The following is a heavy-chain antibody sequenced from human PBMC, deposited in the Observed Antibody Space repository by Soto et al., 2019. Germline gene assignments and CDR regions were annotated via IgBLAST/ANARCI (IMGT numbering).Heavy chain of an antibody. CDR1: GFTFRDYY. J-gene: IGHJ4*02. V-gene: IGHV3-11*06. CDR3: ARSGDNYNPLDY. D-gene: IGHD1-1*01. Sequence: QVPLVESGGGLVKPGGSLRLSCAASGFTFRDYYMSWIRQAPGKGLEWLSYSSDTGTFTRYADSVNGRFSTSKDNAKNSLYLQINSLRGEDTAIYYCARSGDNYNPLDYWGQGTPVTVSS. CDR2: SSDTGTFT.